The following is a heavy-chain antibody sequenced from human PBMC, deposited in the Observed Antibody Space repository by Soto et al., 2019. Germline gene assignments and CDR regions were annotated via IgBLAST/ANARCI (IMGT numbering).Heavy chain of an antibody. V-gene: IGHV3-21*01. CDR2: IRSSSSYI. CDR3: ARDLVVRGVGDFDY. CDR1: GFTFSDYW. D-gene: IGHD3-10*01. Sequence: GGSLRLSCAASGFTFSDYWMHWVRQAPGKGLEWVSSIRSSSSYINYADSVKGRFTISRDNAKNSLYLQMNSLRAEDTAVYYCARDLVVRGVGDFDYWGQGTLVTVSS. J-gene: IGHJ4*02.